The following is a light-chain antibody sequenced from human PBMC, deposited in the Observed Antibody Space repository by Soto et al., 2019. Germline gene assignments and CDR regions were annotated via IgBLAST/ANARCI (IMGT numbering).Light chain of an antibody. Sequence: DIQMTQSPSTLSASVGDRVTIICRASQSIGSWLAWHQQEPGKAPKLLIYKASSLESGVPSRFSGSGAGTEFTPTISSLQPDDVATYYCQQYDSPVWTFGQGTKVDIK. J-gene: IGKJ1*01. CDR3: QQYDSPVWT. V-gene: IGKV1-5*03. CDR1: QSIGSW. CDR2: KAS.